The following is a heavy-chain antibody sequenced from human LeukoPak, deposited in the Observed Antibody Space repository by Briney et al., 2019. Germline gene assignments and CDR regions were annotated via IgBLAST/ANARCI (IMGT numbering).Heavy chain of an antibody. V-gene: IGHV4-39*07. CDR3: ARAVGPGRFQPSYYYMDV. Sequence: SETLSLTCTVSGGSISSSSYYWGWIRQPPGKGLEWIGSIYYSGSTYSNPSLKSRVTISEDTAKNQFSLKLSAVTAAGTAWHYCARAVGPGRFQPSYYYMDVWGKGTTVTISS. J-gene: IGHJ6*03. D-gene: IGHD3-10*01. CDR1: GGSISSSSYY. CDR2: IYYSGST.